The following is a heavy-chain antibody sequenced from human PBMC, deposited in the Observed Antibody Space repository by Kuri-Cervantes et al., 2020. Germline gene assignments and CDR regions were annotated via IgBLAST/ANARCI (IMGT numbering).Heavy chain of an antibody. Sequence: GESLKISCAASGFTVSSSYMNWVRQVPGKGLEWVSVIHDGGSTYYADFVKGRFTISRDNSKNTLYLQMNSLRAEETAVYYCAKSFDIWGQGTMVTVSS. CDR2: IHDGGST. V-gene: IGHV3-66*01. J-gene: IGHJ3*02. CDR3: AKSFDI. CDR1: GFTVSSSY.